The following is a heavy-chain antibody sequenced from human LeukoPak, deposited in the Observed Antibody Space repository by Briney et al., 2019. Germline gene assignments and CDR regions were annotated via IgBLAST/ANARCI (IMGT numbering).Heavy chain of an antibody. CDR3: AKGEYYYGSGSRLNAFDI. Sequence: GRSLRLSCAASGFTFSSYGMHWVRQAPGKGLEWVAVISYDGSNKYYADSVKGRFTISRDNSKNTLYLQMNSLRAEDTAVYYCAKGEYYYGSGSRLNAFDIWGQGTMVTVSS. J-gene: IGHJ3*02. CDR1: GFTFSSYG. CDR2: ISYDGSNK. D-gene: IGHD3-10*01. V-gene: IGHV3-30*18.